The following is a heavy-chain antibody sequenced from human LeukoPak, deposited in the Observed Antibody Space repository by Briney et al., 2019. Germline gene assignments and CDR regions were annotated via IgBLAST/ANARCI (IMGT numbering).Heavy chain of an antibody. Sequence: GGSLRLSCTASGFTFGDYTMSWVRQAPGKGLEWVGFIRSKAYGGTTEYAASVKGRFTISRDDSKSIAYLQMDSLKTEDTAVYYCTMFVWGSYRPLGYWGQGTLVTVSS. CDR1: GFTFGDYT. CDR2: IRSKAYGGTT. D-gene: IGHD3-16*02. J-gene: IGHJ4*02. CDR3: TMFVWGSYRPLGY. V-gene: IGHV3-49*04.